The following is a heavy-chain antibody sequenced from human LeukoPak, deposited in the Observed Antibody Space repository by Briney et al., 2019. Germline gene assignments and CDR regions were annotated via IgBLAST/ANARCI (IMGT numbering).Heavy chain of an antibody. CDR2: ISGSGDST. J-gene: IGHJ3*02. D-gene: IGHD3-10*01. CDR3: AKTSGAFDI. CDR1: GFTFSSYG. V-gene: IGHV3-23*01. Sequence: GGTLRLSCAVSGFTFSSYGMSWVRQAPGKGLEWVSAISGSGDSTYYADSVKGRFTNSRDNSKNTLYLQMNSLRAEDTAVYYCAKTSGAFDIWGQGTMVTVSS.